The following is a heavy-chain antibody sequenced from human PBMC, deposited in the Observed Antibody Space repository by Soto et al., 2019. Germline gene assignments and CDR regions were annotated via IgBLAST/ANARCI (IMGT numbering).Heavy chain of an antibody. D-gene: IGHD3-22*01. V-gene: IGHV3-11*01. CDR3: ARDIAFMNSGFFEA. Sequence: GSLRLSCAASGFTFSDYYMNWIRQAPGKGLEWVSYISDSGSSIFYADSVKGRFTISRDSARKSLYLHMTSLRVEDTAVYYCARDIAFMNSGFFEAWGQGTPVTVSS. CDR2: ISDSGSSI. CDR1: GFTFSDYY. J-gene: IGHJ5*02.